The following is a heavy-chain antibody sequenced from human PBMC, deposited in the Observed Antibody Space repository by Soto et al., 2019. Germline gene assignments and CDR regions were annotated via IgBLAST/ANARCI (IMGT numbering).Heavy chain of an antibody. V-gene: IGHV1-3*01. Sequence: ASVKVSCKASGYTFTSYAMHWVRQAPGRRLEWMGWINAGNGNTKYSQKFQGRVTITRDTSASTAYMELSSLRSEDTAVYYCARGATAMVTRAFDIWGQGTMVTVSS. D-gene: IGHD5-18*01. CDR1: GYTFTSYA. CDR2: INAGNGNT. CDR3: ARGATAMVTRAFDI. J-gene: IGHJ3*02.